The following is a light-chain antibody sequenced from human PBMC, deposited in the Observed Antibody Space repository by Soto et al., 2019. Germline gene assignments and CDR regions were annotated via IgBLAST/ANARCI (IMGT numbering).Light chain of an antibody. CDR1: QSVSNF. Sequence: EIVLTQSPATLSLSPGERATLTCRASQSVSNFLAWYQHKPGQAPRLLIYGASSRATGIPDRFTGSGSGTDFTLTINSLQSEDFAVYYCQQYNNWPRTFGQGTKVDNK. J-gene: IGKJ1*01. CDR3: QQYNNWPRT. CDR2: GAS. V-gene: IGKV3D-15*01.